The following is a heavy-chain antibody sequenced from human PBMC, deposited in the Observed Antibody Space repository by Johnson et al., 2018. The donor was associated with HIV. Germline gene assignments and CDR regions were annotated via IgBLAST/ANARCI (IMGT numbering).Heavy chain of an antibody. V-gene: IGHV3-66*01. CDR3: ARDLSDGELGHAFDI. CDR2: IYSGGST. D-gene: IGHD1-26*01. J-gene: IGHJ3*02. Sequence: EVQLVESGGGLVQPGGSLRLSCAASGFTVSSNYMTWVRQAPGKGLEWVSVIYSGGSTYYADSVKGRFTISRDNSKNTLYLQMNSLRAEDTAVYYCARDLSDGELGHAFDIWGQGTMVTVSS. CDR1: GFTVSSNY.